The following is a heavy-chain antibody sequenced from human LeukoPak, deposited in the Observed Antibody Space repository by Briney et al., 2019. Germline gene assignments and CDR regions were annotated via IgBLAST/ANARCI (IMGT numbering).Heavy chain of an antibody. CDR2: MNPNSGNT. CDR1: GYTFTRYD. J-gene: IGHJ6*03. V-gene: IGHV1-8*01. D-gene: IGHD6-13*01. CDR3: ARVISSSLTVRGQLPYYYYYMDV. Sequence: ASVKVSCKASGYTFTRYDINWVRQATGQGLEWMGWMNPNSGNTGYAQKLQGRVTMTRNTSISTAYMELSSLRSEDTAVYYCARVISSSLTVRGQLPYYYYYMDVWGKGTTVTVSS.